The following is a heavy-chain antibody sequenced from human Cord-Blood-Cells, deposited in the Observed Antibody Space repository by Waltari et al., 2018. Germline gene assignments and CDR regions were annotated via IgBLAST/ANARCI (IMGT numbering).Heavy chain of an antibody. CDR2: IKSKTDGGTT. CDR3: TTDCSGSYYFDY. V-gene: IGHV3-15*01. Sequence: EVQLVESGGGLVKPGGSFRLSCAGSGFTFSNAWMSWVRKAPGKGLEWVGRIKSKTDGGTTDYAAPVKGRFTISRDDSKNTLYLQMNSLKTEDTAVYYCTTDCSGSYYFDYWGQGTLVTVSS. CDR1: GFTFSNAW. D-gene: IGHD1-26*01. J-gene: IGHJ4*02.